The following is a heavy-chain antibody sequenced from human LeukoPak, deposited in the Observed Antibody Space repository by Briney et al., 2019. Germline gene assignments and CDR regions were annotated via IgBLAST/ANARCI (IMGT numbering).Heavy chain of an antibody. D-gene: IGHD2/OR15-2a*01. Sequence: ASVKVSCKASGYTFTSYGISWVRQAPGQGLEWMGWISAYNGNTNYAQKPQGRVTMTTDTSTSTAYMELRSLRSDDTAVYYCARVVYATTLHYMDVWGKGTTVTVSS. CDR3: ARVVYATTLHYMDV. V-gene: IGHV1-18*01. J-gene: IGHJ6*03. CDR2: ISAYNGNT. CDR1: GYTFTSYG.